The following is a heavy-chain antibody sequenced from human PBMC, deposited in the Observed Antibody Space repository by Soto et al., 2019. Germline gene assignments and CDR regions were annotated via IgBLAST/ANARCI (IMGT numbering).Heavy chain of an antibody. CDR1: GYTFTSYD. J-gene: IGHJ6*03. Sequence: GASVKVSCKASGYTFTSYDINWVRQATGQGLEWMGWMNPNSGNTGYAQKFQGRVTMTRNTSISTAYMELSSLRSEDTAVYYCARGSEDTANYYGSGSHAYYYYYYYMDVWGKGTTVTVSS. CDR2: MNPNSGNT. V-gene: IGHV1-8*01. D-gene: IGHD3-10*01. CDR3: ARGSEDTANYYGSGSHAYYYYYYYMDV.